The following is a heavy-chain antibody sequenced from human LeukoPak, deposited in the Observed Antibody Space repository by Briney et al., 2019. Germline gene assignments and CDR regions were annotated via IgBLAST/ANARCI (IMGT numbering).Heavy chain of an antibody. CDR2: IYPGDSDT. J-gene: IGHJ6*02. D-gene: IGHD6-19*01. CDR3: ARQGIPSSGWYRYGTDV. CDR1: GYSFTSYW. V-gene: IGHV5-51*01. Sequence: GESLKISCKGSGYSFTSYWIGWVRQVPGKGLEWMGIIYPGDSDTRYSPSFQGQVTISADKSISTAYLQWSSLKASDTAMYYCARQGIPSSGWYRYGTDVWGQGTTVTVSS.